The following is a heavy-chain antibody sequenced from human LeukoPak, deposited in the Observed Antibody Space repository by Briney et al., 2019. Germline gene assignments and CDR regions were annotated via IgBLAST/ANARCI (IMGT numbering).Heavy chain of an antibody. CDR2: ISSGGSTI. V-gene: IGHV3-48*03. CDR3: ARVGALSSSWLLY. D-gene: IGHD6-13*01. J-gene: IGHJ4*02. CDR1: GFTFSSYE. Sequence: GGPLRLSCSASGFTFSSYEMNWVRQAPGKGLEWVSTISSGGSTIYYADSVKDRFTISRDNAKNSLVLQMNSLRAEDTAVYYCARVGALSSSWLLYWGQGTLVTVSS.